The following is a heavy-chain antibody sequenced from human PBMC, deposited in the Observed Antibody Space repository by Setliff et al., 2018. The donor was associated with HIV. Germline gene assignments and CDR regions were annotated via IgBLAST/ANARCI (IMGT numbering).Heavy chain of an antibody. D-gene: IGHD1-26*01. CDR3: ARDPILGGPDFFDY. V-gene: IGHV3-21*01. Sequence: GGSLRLSCVASGFTLISYTMNWVRQAPGKGLEWVSSINIGRGDKFYADSVQGRFTISRDNSKNTLFLQMNSLRPEDTAVYYCARDPILGGPDFFDYWGQGTLVTVSS. CDR2: INIGRGDK. CDR1: GFTLISYT. J-gene: IGHJ4*02.